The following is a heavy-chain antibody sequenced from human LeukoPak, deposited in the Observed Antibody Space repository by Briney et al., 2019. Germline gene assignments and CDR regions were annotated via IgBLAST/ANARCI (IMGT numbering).Heavy chain of an antibody. D-gene: IGHD1-1*01. Sequence: GGYLRRSCAASGFTFSSYWMHWVRQALGNGLVWVSRITSADSSTSYADSVKGRFTISRDNAKNTLYLQMNSLRAEDTAVYYCARGRPNYYFDYWGQGTLVTVSS. CDR1: GFTFSSYW. CDR2: ITSADSST. J-gene: IGHJ4*02. CDR3: ARGRPNYYFDY. V-gene: IGHV3-74*01.